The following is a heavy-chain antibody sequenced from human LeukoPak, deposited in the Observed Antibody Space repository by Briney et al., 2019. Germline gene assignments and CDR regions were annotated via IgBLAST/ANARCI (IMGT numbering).Heavy chain of an antibody. CDR3: AKDYCSSTSCRFDY. D-gene: IGHD2-2*01. V-gene: IGHV3-30*02. Sequence: GSLRLSCAASGFTFSSYGMHWVRQAPGKGLEWVAFIRYDGSNKYYADSVKGRFTISRDNSKNTLYLQMNSLRAEDMALYYCAKDYCSSTSCRFDYWGQGTLVTVSS. J-gene: IGHJ4*02. CDR2: IRYDGSNK. CDR1: GFTFSSYG.